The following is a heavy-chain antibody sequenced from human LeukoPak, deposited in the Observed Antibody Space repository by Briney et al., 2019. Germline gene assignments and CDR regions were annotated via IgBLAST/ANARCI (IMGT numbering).Heavy chain of an antibody. CDR2: INTDGTYT. J-gene: IGHJ5*01. CDR1: GFPFSAYW. D-gene: IGHD3-16*01. CDR3: PKDMTGPHDS. V-gene: IGHV3-74*01. Sequence: GGSLRLSCAASGFPFSAYWVHWVRQAPGKGLVWVSRINTDGTYTSYADSVKGRFTISRDNAQNTLFLQMTSLRVEDTAVYYCPKDMTGPHDSWGPGTLVTVSS.